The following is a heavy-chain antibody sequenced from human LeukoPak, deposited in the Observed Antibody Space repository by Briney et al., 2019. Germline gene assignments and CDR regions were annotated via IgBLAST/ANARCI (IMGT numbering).Heavy chain of an antibody. CDR3: AKDVTMIVVVDYFQH. J-gene: IGHJ1*01. Sequence: GGSLRLSCAASGFTSSNYAMHWVRQAPGKGLEWVAVISYDGSNKYYTDSVKGRFTISGDSSKNTLYLQMNSLRAEDTAVYYCAKDVTMIVVVDYFQHWGQGTLVTVSS. V-gene: IGHV3-30*04. CDR1: GFTSSNYA. CDR2: ISYDGSNK. D-gene: IGHD3-22*01.